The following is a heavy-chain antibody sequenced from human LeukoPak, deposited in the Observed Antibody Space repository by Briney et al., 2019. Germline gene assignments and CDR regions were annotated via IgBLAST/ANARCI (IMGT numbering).Heavy chain of an antibody. J-gene: IGHJ4*02. V-gene: IGHV3-7*01. D-gene: IGHD2-21*02. CDR3: AKCGERGDCWGNYFDY. Sequence: QAGGSLRLSCAASGFTFSNYYMTWVRQAPGKGLECVANIKQDGSEKYYVDSVKGRFTISRDNAKKSVYLQMNSLRAEDTAVYYCAKCGERGDCWGNYFDYWGQGTLVTVSS. CDR1: GFTFSNYY. CDR2: IKQDGSEK.